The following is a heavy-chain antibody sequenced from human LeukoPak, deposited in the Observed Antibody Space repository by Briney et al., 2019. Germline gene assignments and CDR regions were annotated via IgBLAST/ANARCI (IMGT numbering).Heavy chain of an antibody. CDR1: GFTFNTYT. V-gene: IGHV3-21*01. Sequence: GGSLRLSCAGSGFTFNTYTLNWVRQAPGKGLEWVASIGSTSTYIYYADSMKGRFTISRDNSKNTVSLQMNSLRAEDTALYYCAKDIRRGYNFGYDQFAYWGQGILVTVSS. D-gene: IGHD5-18*01. CDR3: AKDIRRGYNFGYDQFAY. J-gene: IGHJ4*02. CDR2: IGSTSTYI.